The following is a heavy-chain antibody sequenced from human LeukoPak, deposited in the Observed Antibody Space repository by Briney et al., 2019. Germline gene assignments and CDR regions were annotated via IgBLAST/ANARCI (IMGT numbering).Heavy chain of an antibody. V-gene: IGHV3-30*04. J-gene: IGHJ6*02. Sequence: PGGSLRLSCAASGFTFSSYAMHWVRQAPGKGLEWVAVISYDGSNKYYADSVKGRFTISRDNSKNTLYLQMNSLRAEDTAVYYCAKDGGERGMDAWGQGTTVTVSS. CDR1: GFTFSSYA. D-gene: IGHD1-1*01. CDR2: ISYDGSNK. CDR3: AKDGGERGMDA.